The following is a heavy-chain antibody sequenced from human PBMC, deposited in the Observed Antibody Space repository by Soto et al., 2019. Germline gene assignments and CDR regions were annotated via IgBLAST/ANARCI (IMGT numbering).Heavy chain of an antibody. CDR2: INIDGSST. CDR3: ARGRGYCSGGSCFVDF. J-gene: IGHJ4*02. CDR1: GFTFSSYW. D-gene: IGHD2-15*01. Sequence: EVQLVESGGGLAQPGGSLRLSCAASGFTFSSYWMHWVRQAPGKGLVWVSRINIDGSSTSYADSVKGRFTISRDNAKNTLYLKMSCLRVEDTAVYYCARGRGYCSGGSCFVDFWGQGTLVTVSS. V-gene: IGHV3-74*01.